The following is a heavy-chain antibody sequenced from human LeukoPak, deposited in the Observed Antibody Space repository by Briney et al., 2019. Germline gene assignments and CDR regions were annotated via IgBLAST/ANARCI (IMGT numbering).Heavy chain of an antibody. J-gene: IGHJ4*02. V-gene: IGHV3-23*01. CDR2: TSSSDPGT. CDR1: GFPLSSYA. Sequence: GESLRLSCAASGFPLSSYAMSWVRQGPGKGLEWVAATSSSDPGTYHADSVRGRFTISRDNSKNTLYLQMNRLRVEDAAVYYCARAPVTSCRGAFCYPFDYWGQGTLVTVSS. D-gene: IGHD2-15*01. CDR3: ARAPVTSCRGAFCYPFDY.